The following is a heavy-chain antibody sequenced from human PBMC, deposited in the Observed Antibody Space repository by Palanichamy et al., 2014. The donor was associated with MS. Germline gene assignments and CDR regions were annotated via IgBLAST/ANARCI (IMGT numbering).Heavy chain of an antibody. CDR3: ARDRRGLAGLYYYYYMDV. Sequence: QLVEVWGRAWSSLEGPSRLSCAASGFTFSDYYMSWIRQAPGKGLEWVSYISSSGSTIYYADSVKGRFTISRDNAKNSLYLQMNSLRADDTAVYYCARDRRGLAGLYYYYYMDVWGKGTTVTVSS. CDR2: ISSSGSTI. V-gene: IGHV3-11*01. CDR1: GFTFSDYY. J-gene: IGHJ6*03. D-gene: IGHD6-19*01.